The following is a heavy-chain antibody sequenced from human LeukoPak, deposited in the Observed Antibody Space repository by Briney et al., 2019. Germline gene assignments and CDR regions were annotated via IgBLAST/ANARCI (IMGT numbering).Heavy chain of an antibody. D-gene: IGHD3-22*01. CDR3: ARGPYSYDSSGAFDI. Sequence: SETLSLTCTVSGDSISRYYWSWIRQPAGKGLEWIGEINHSGSTNYNPSLKSRVTISVDTSKNQFSLKLSSVTAADTAVYFCARGPYSYDSSGAFDIWGQGTMVTVSS. J-gene: IGHJ3*02. CDR1: GDSISRYY. V-gene: IGHV4-59*08. CDR2: INHSGST.